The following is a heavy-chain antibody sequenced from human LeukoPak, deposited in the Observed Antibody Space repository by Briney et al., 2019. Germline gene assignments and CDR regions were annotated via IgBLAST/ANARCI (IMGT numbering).Heavy chain of an antibody. J-gene: IGHJ6*03. CDR3: ARDGSYYYYYYYMDV. CDR1: GYTFTGYY. V-gene: IGHV1-2*02. Sequence: ASVKVSCKASGYTFTGYYMHWVRQAPGQGLEWMGWINPNSGGTNYAQKFQGRVTMTRDTSISTAYMELSRLRSDDTAVYYCARDGSYYYYYYYMDVWGKGTTVTISS. CDR2: INPNSGGT.